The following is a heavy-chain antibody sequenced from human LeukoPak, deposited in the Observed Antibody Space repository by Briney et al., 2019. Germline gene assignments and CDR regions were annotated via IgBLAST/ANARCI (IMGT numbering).Heavy chain of an antibody. V-gene: IGHV4-59*12. CDR1: GGSISTYY. D-gene: IGHD2-15*01. CDR3: AREVVVVVAATLDWFDP. CDR2: IYYSGST. Sequence: SETLSLTCTVSGGSISTYYWSWIRQPPGKGLEWIGYIYYSGSTNYNPSLKSRVTMSVDTSKNQFSLKLSSVTAADTAVYYCAREVVVVVAATLDWFDPWGQGTLVTVSS. J-gene: IGHJ5*02.